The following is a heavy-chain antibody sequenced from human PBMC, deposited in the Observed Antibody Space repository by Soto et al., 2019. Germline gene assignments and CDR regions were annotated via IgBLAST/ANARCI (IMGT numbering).Heavy chain of an antibody. CDR1: GFIFSSHW. J-gene: IGHJ4*02. Sequence: EVQLVESGGGLVQPGGSLRLSCAASGFIFSSHWMHWVRQAPGKGLVWISRIAHDETSTSYADSVKGRFTISRDNAKNTLYLQMNSLRVEETALYYCVNDHGGAWGCHWGQGTLVTVSS. V-gene: IGHV3-74*01. CDR2: IAHDETST. D-gene: IGHD2-8*02. CDR3: VNDHGGAWGCH.